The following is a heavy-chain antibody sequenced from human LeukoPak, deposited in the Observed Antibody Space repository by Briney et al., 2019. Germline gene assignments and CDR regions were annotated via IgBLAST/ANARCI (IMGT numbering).Heavy chain of an antibody. D-gene: IGHD3-9*01. Sequence: GGSLRLSCAASGFTFSSYWMSWVRQAPGKGLEWVANIKQDGSEKYYVDSVKGRFTISRDNAKNSLYLQMNSLRAEDTAVYYCARESSDSYYDILTGYHSSWFADDYWGQGTLVTVSS. CDR2: IKQDGSEK. V-gene: IGHV3-7*01. CDR3: ARESSDSYYDILTGYHSSWFADDY. CDR1: GFTFSSYW. J-gene: IGHJ4*02.